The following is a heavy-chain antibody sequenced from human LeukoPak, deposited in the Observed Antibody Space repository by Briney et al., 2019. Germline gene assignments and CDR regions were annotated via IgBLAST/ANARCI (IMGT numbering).Heavy chain of an antibody. CDR2: ISGSGGNV. CDR3: ARDIRNYYDSGAYGWFDP. CDR1: GFTFSSYG. V-gene: IGHV3-23*01. Sequence: GGSLRLSCAASGFTFSSYGMSWVRQAPGKWLEWVSSISGSGGNVYYAGSVRGRFTISRDNSKNTVYLQMNSLRAEDTATYYCARDIRNYYDSGAYGWFDPWGQGTLVPVSS. J-gene: IGHJ5*02. D-gene: IGHD3-10*01.